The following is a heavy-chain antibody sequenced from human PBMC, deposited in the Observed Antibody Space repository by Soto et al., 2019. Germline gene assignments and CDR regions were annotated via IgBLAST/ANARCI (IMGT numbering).Heavy chain of an antibody. CDR1: GFTFSSYG. V-gene: IGHV3-30*18. D-gene: IGHD6-19*01. CDR3: AKDSYSSGWYWFDP. CDR2: ISYDGSNK. J-gene: IGHJ5*02. Sequence: ESGGGVVQPGRSLRLSCAASGFTFSSYGMHWVRQAPGKGLEWVAVISYDGSNKYYADSVKGRFTISRDNSKNTLYLQMNSLRAEDTAVYYCAKDSYSSGWYWFDPWGQGTLVTVSS.